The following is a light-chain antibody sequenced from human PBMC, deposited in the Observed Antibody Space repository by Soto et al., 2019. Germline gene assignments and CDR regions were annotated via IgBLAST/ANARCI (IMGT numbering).Light chain of an antibody. V-gene: IGLV2-14*01. CDR2: EVS. J-gene: IGLJ1*01. Sequence: QSALTQPASVSGSHGQSITISCTGTSSDVGGYNYVFWYQQHPGKAPKLMIYEVSHRPSGVSNRFSGSKSGNTASLTISGLQAEDEGDYYCSSYTSNSTPFVFGTGTKLTVL. CDR3: SSYTSNSTPFV. CDR1: SSDVGGYNY.